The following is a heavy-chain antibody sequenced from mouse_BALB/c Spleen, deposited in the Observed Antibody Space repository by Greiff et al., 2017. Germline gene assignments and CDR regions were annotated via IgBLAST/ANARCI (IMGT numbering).Heavy chain of an antibody. Sequence: EVKLVESGGGLVQPGGSRKLSCAASGFTFSSFGMHWVRQAPEKGLEWVAYISSGSSTIYYADTVKGRFTISRDNPKNTLFLQMTSLRSEDTAMYDCARDYDYDGGSWFDYWGQGTLVTVSA. CDR3: ARDYDYDGGSWFDY. V-gene: IGHV5-17*02. D-gene: IGHD2-4*01. J-gene: IGHJ3*01. CDR2: ISSGSSTI. CDR1: GFTFSSFG.